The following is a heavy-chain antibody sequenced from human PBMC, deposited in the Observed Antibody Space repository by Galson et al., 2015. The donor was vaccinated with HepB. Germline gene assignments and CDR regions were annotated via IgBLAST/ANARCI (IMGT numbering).Heavy chain of an antibody. CDR1: GFTFSSYA. Sequence: SLRLSCAASGFTFSSYAMSWVRQAPGKGLEWVSAISGSGGSTYYADSVKGRFTISRDNSKNTLYLQMNSLRAEDTAVYYCAKFGDEYSYGYEFDYWGQGTLVTVSS. J-gene: IGHJ4*02. CDR2: ISGSGGST. CDR3: AKFGDEYSYGYEFDY. V-gene: IGHV3-23*01. D-gene: IGHD5-18*01.